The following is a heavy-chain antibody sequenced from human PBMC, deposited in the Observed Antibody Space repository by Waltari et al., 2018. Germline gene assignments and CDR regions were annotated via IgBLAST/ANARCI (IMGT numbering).Heavy chain of an antibody. CDR3: AIRTGGNSDY. CDR1: GYSISSGYY. Sequence: QVQLQESGPGLVKPSETLSLTCAVSGYSISSGYYGGWIRQPPGKGLGWIGSIYHSGSTYYNPYLKSRVTISVDTSKNQCSLKLSSVTAADTAVYYCAIRTGGNSDYWGQGTLVTVSS. CDR2: IYHSGST. J-gene: IGHJ4*02. D-gene: IGHD2-21*02. V-gene: IGHV4-38-2*01.